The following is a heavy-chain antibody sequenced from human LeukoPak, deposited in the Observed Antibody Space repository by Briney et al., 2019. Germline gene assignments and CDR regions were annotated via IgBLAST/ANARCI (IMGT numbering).Heavy chain of an antibody. D-gene: IGHD2-15*01. J-gene: IGHJ4*02. Sequence: GRSLRLSCAASGFTFSSYAMHGVRQAPGKGLEWVAVISYDGSNKYYADSVKGRFTISRDNSKNTMYLQMNSLRAEDTAVYYCARDPCTGCSCYRNFDSWGQGTLVTVSS. CDR3: ARDPCTGCSCYRNFDS. V-gene: IGHV3-30-3*01. CDR2: ISYDGSNK. CDR1: GFTFSSYA.